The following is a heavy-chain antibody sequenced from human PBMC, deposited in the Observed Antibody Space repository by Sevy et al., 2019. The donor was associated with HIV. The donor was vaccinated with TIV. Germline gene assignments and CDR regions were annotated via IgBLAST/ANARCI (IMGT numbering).Heavy chain of an antibody. Sequence: GGSLRLSCVASGFTLNNYWMHWVRQAPGKGLEWAANINQDGGVTYYVDSVRGRFTISRDNGRNLVFLQMNSLRVDDTALYFCVRAIAKDGSFWGQGTLVTVSS. V-gene: IGHV3-7*01. D-gene: IGHD6-13*01. J-gene: IGHJ4*02. CDR3: VRAIAKDGSF. CDR1: GFTLNNYW. CDR2: INQDGGVT.